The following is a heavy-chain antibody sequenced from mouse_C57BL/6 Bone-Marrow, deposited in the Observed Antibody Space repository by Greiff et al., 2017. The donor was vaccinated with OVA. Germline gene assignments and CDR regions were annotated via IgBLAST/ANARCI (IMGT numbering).Heavy chain of an antibody. D-gene: IGHD1-1*01. Sequence: VQLQQPGAELVKPGASVKLSCKASGYTFTSYWMHWVKPRPGRGLEWIGRIDPNSGGTKYNEQFKSKATLTVDKPSSTAYMQLSSLTPEDSAVYYCARGGDLLLQSYWYFDVWGTGTTVTVSS. V-gene: IGHV1-72*01. J-gene: IGHJ1*03. CDR3: ARGGDLLLQSYWYFDV. CDR2: IDPNSGGT. CDR1: GYTFTSYW.